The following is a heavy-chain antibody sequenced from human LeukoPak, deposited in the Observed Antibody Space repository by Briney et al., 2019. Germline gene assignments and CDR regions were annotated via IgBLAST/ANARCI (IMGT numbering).Heavy chain of an antibody. V-gene: IGHV3-23*01. CDR1: GFTFSSYA. Sequence: GGSLRLSCAASGFTFSSYAMSWVRQAPGKGLEWVSAISGGSGITYYTDSVKGRFTISRDSSKNTLFLQMNDLTVEDTARYYCARRPGNWGQGILVTVSS. J-gene: IGHJ4*02. CDR3: ARRPGN. D-gene: IGHD1-14*01. CDR2: ISGGSGIT.